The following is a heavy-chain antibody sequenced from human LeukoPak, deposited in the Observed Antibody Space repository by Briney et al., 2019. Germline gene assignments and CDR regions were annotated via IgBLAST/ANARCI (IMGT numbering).Heavy chain of an antibody. CDR3: VGDPTTNRFQYFQY. V-gene: IGHV3-21*01. J-gene: IGHJ1*01. CDR2: MDRHTDI. CDR1: GFTFSNFG. Sequence: KTGGSLRLSCTASGFTFSNFGVNWVRQAPGKGLEWVSCMDRHTDIYYANSVRGRFTISRDNAKNSVFLQMNRLTVEDTAVYCCVGDPTTNRFQYFQYWGQGALVTVSS. D-gene: IGHD1-26*01.